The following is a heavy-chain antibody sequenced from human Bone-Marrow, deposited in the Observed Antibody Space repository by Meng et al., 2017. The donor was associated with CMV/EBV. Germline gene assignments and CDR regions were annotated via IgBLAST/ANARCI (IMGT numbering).Heavy chain of an antibody. CDR1: GFTFSSYW. J-gene: IGHJ6*04. CDR2: IKQDGSEK. V-gene: IGHV3-7*01. D-gene: IGHD6-13*01. CDR3: ARRIAAAGTISYYYYYVMDV. Sequence: GESLKISCAASGFTFSSYWMSWVRQAPGKGLEWVANIKQDGSEKYYVDSVKGRFTISRDNAKNSLYLQMNSLRAEDTAVYYCARRIAAAGTISYYYYYVMDVWGEATTAAVSS.